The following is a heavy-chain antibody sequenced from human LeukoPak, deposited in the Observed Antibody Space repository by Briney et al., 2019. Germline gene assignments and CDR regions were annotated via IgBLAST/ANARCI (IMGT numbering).Heavy chain of an antibody. CDR2: IYSCGST. CDR3: AKDLGGLHDWFDP. Sequence: GGSLRLSCAASGFTVSSNYMSWVRQAPGKGLEWVSVIYSCGSTYYADSVKGRFTISRDNSKNTLYLQMNSLRAEDTAVYYCAKDLGGLHDWFDPWGQGTLVTVSS. V-gene: IGHV3-66*03. J-gene: IGHJ5*02. CDR1: GFTVSSNY. D-gene: IGHD3-16*01.